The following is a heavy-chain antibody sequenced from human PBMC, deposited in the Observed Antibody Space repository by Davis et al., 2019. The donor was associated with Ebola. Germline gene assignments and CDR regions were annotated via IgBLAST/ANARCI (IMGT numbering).Heavy chain of an antibody. CDR2: INPSGGST. J-gene: IGHJ4*02. CDR1: GYTFTSYY. Sequence: ASVKVSCKASGYTFTSYYMHWVRQAPGQGLEWMGIINPSGGSTSYAQKFQGRVTMTRDTSTSTVYMELSSLRSEDTAVYYCARDPLYCSSTSCYTLYYFDYWGQGTLVTVSS. CDR3: ARDPLYCSSTSCYTLYYFDY. D-gene: IGHD2-2*02. V-gene: IGHV1-46*01.